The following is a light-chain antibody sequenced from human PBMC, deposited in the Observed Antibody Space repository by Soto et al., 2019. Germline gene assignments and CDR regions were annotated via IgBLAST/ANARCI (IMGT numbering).Light chain of an antibody. CDR2: EVS. V-gene: IGLV2-14*01. J-gene: IGLJ3*02. CDR1: SSDVGGYNY. CDR3: SSYTSSSTPLWV. Sequence: QSVLTQPASVSGSPGQSITIPCTGTSSDVGGYNYVSWYQQHPGKAPKLMIYEVSNRPSGVSNRFSGSKSGNTASLTISGLQAEDEADYYCSSYTSSSTPLWVFGGGTKLTVL.